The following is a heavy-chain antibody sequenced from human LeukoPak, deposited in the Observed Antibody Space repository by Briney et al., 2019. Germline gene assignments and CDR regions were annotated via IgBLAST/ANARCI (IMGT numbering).Heavy chain of an antibody. CDR1: GFTFSSYW. CDR3: AREARYGSGRLNDAFDI. D-gene: IGHD3-10*01. J-gene: IGHJ3*02. V-gene: IGHV3-7*01. Sequence: GGSLRLSCAASGFTFSSYWMSWVRQAPGKGLEWVANMNQDGSKEYYGDSVRGRFTISRDNARNSLYLQMNSLRAEDTTVYYCAREARYGSGRLNDAFDIWGQGRMVTVSS. CDR2: MNQDGSKE.